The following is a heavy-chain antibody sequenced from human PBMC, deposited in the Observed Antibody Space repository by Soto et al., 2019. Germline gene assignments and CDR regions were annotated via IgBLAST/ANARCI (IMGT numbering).Heavy chain of an antibody. V-gene: IGHV3-21*01. CDR3: ARASPIVVVVAATSAFDI. CDR2: ISSSSSYI. J-gene: IGHJ3*02. Sequence: GGSLRLSCAASGFTFSSYSMNWVRQAPGKGLEWVSSISSSSSYIYYADSVKGRFTISRDNAKNSLYLQMNSLRAEDTAVYYCARASPIVVVVAATSAFDIWGQGTMVTVSS. CDR1: GFTFSSYS. D-gene: IGHD2-15*01.